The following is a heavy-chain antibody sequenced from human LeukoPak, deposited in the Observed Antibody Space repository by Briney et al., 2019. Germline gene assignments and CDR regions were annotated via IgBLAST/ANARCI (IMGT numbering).Heavy chain of an antibody. CDR2: INPDGSRI. D-gene: IGHD1-26*01. CDR1: GFTLSNYW. V-gene: IGHV3-74*01. J-gene: IGHJ4*02. CDR3: SRDFVGADDY. Sequence: SGGSLRLSCAASGFTLSNYWMHWGRQAPGKGPVWVSRINPDGSRIDYAESVRGRFTISRDSAKNTLYLQMNSLRVEDTAVYYCSRDFVGADDYWGQGTLVTVSS.